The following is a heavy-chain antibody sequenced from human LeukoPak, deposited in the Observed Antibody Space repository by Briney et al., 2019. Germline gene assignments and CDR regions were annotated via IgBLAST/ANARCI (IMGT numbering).Heavy chain of an antibody. CDR3: AKAPENWNSPYYFDY. CDR2: IYYSGST. V-gene: IGHV4-39*07. J-gene: IGHJ4*02. D-gene: IGHD1-7*01. Sequence: SETLSLTCTVSGGSISSSSYYWGWTRQPPGKGLEWIGSIYYSGSTYYNPSLKSRVTISVDTSKNQFSLKLSSVTAADTAVYYCAKAPENWNSPYYFDYWGQGTLVTVSS. CDR1: GGSISSSSYY.